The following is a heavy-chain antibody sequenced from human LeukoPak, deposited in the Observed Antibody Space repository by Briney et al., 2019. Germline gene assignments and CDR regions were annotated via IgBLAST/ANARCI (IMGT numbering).Heavy chain of an antibody. J-gene: IGHJ5*02. D-gene: IGHD3-22*01. V-gene: IGHV1-2*06. CDR2: INPNSGGT. CDR3: ARDGSRYYDSSGSFDP. CDR1: GGTFSSYA. Sequence: ASVKVSCKASGGTFSSYAISWVRQAPGQGLEWMGRINPNSGGTNYAQKFQGRVTMTRDTSISTAYMELSRLRSDDTAVYYCARDGSRYYDSSGSFDPWGQGTLVTVSS.